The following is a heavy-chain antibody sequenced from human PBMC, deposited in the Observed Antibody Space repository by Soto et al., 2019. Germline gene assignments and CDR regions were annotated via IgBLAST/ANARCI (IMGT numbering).Heavy chain of an antibody. Sequence: RRLSCAASGFTFSSYSMSWVRQAPGKGLEWVSHITASGGTTYYADSVKGRFTISRDTSRNTLYLQMNSLRAEDTALYYCAKCIQVYWNYDAFNIWGQGTIVTV. CDR2: ITASGGTT. CDR1: GFTFSSYS. D-gene: IGHD1-7*01. J-gene: IGHJ3*02. V-gene: IGHV3-23*01. CDR3: AKCIQVYWNYDAFNI.